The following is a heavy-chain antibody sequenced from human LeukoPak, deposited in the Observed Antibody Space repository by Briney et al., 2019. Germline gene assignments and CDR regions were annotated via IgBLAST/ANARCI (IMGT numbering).Heavy chain of an antibody. Sequence: PGGSLRLSCAASGFTFDDYAMHWVRQAPGKGLERVSGISWNSGSIGYADSVKGRFTISRDNAKNSLYLQMNSLRAEDTAVYYCAREGNYDFWSGYYTPDDYWGQGTLVTVSS. CDR1: GFTFDDYA. V-gene: IGHV3-9*01. CDR2: ISWNSGSI. J-gene: IGHJ4*02. D-gene: IGHD3-3*01. CDR3: AREGNYDFWSGYYTPDDY.